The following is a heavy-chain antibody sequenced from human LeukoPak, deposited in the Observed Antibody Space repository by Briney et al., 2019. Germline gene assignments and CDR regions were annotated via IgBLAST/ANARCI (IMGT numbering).Heavy chain of an antibody. D-gene: IGHD3-9*01. CDR3: ARVEGHYDILTGYQGKYYFDY. J-gene: IGHJ4*02. Sequence: GSSVKVSCKASGGTFSSYAISWVRQAPGQGLEWMGGIIPIFGTANYAQKFQGRVTITADESTSTAYMELSSLRSEDMAVYYCARVEGHYDILTGYQGKYYFDYWGQGTLVTVSS. CDR2: IIPIFGTA. V-gene: IGHV1-69*01. CDR1: GGTFSSYA.